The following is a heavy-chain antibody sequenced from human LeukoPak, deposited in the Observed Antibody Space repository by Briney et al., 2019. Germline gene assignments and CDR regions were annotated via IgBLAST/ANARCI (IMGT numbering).Heavy chain of an antibody. V-gene: IGHV3-23*01. D-gene: IGHD4-23*01. CDR2: ISVSGNT. CDR1: GFTLSSYA. J-gene: IGHJ5*02. CDR3: ARCGGGNPRWFDP. Sequence: PGGSLRLSCAASGFTLSSYAMSWVRQGPGKGLEWVSAISVSGNTYHADSVKGRFTISRDSSKNTLYLQMNSLRAGDAAVYYCARCGGGNPRWFDPWGQGTLVTVSS.